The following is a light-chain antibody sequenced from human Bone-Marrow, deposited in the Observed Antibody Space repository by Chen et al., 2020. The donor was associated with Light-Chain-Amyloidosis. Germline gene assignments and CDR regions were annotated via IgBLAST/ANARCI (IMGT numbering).Light chain of an antibody. CDR3: QQYYSTPYT. CDR1: QSVLYSSNNKNY. J-gene: IGKJ2*01. CDR2: WAS. V-gene: IGKV4-1*01. Sequence: DIVMTQSPDSLAVSLGERATINCKSSQSVLYSSNNKNYLAWYHQKPGQPPKLLMYWASTRASGVPDRFGGSGSGTDFTLTISSLQAEDVSVYYCQQYYSTPYTFGQGTKLEIK.